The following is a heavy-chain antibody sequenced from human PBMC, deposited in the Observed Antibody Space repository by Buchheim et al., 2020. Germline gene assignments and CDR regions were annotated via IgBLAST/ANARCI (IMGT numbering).Heavy chain of an antibody. V-gene: IGHV3-7*01. J-gene: IGHJ5*02. D-gene: IGHD4-17*01. CDR2: IIHDGSEK. Sequence: EVQVVESGGGLVQPGGSLRLYCAASGFTFSDYWMSWVRQAPGKGLEWVANIIHDGSEKYYVDSVKGRFTIYRDNARNILYMQMNSLRVEDTAVYYCAVTNWFNPWGQGTL. CDR3: AVTNWFNP. CDR1: GFTFSDYW.